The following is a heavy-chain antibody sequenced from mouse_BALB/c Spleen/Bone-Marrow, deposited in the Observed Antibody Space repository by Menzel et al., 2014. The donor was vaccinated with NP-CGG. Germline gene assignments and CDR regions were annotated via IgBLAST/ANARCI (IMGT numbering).Heavy chain of an antibody. CDR1: GYSFTAYY. V-gene: IGHV1-26*01. CDR2: INPYNGAT. J-gene: IGHJ3*01. D-gene: IGHD2-1*01. CDR3: ARKGNYGWFAY. Sequence: SGPELVKLGASVKISCKASGYSFTAYYIHWVKQSHVKSLEWIGRINPYNGATSYNQNFKDKASLTVDKSSSTAYMELHSLTSEDSAVYYCARKGNYGWFAYWGQGTLVTVSA.